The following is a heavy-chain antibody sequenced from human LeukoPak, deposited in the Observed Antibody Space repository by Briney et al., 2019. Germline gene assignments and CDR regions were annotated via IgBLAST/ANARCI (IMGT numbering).Heavy chain of an antibody. D-gene: IGHD3-3*01. V-gene: IGHV3-21*01. CDR3: ASIIPTSDFWSGYPTD. CDR2: ISSSSTYI. Sequence: AGGSLRLSCAASGFTFSTYSMNWVRQTPGKGLEWVSSISSSSTYIYYADSVKGRFTISRDNAKNSLYLQMNNLGAEDTALYYCASIIPTSDFWSGYPTDWGQGTLVTVSS. CDR1: GFTFSTYS. J-gene: IGHJ4*02.